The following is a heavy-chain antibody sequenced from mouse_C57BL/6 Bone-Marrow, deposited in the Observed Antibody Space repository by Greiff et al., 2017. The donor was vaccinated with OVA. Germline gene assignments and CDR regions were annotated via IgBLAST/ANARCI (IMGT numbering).Heavy chain of an antibody. Sequence: VQLQQSGPELVKPGASVKISCKASGYSFTDDNMNWGKQSNGKSFEWSGVINPNYGTTSYNQKFKGKATLTVDQSSSTAYMQLNSLTSEDSAVYYCARSDYGSFYYYAMDYWGQGTSVTVSS. J-gene: IGHJ4*01. D-gene: IGHD1-1*01. V-gene: IGHV1-39*01. CDR3: ARSDYGSFYYYAMDY. CDR2: INPNYGTT. CDR1: GYSFTDDN.